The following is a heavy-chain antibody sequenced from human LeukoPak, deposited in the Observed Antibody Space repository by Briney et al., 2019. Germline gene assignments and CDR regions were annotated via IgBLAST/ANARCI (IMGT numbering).Heavy chain of an antibody. V-gene: IGHV3-23*01. CDR3: AKAREAGAAGTTRYYFDY. CDR1: GFTFRNYA. J-gene: IGHJ4*02. CDR2: ISGSGGST. Sequence: GGSLRLSCAASGFTFRNYAMNWVRQAPGKGLEWVSAISGSGGSTYYADSVKGRFTISRDNSKNTLYLQMNSLRAEDTAVYYCAKAREAGAAGTTRYYFDYWGQGTLVTVSS. D-gene: IGHD6-13*01.